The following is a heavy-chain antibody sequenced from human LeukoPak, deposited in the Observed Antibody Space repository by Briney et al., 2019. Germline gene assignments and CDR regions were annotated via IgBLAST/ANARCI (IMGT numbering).Heavy chain of an antibody. J-gene: IGHJ4*02. CDR3: TTWGGY. CDR1: GFTFSNAW. V-gene: IGHV3-15*01. D-gene: IGHD3-10*01. Sequence: GGSLRLSCAASGFTFSNAWMSWVRQAPGKWLEWGGRIKSKTDGGTTDYAAPVKGKFTISREDSKNTLYLQMNSLKTEDTAVYYCTTWGGYWGQGTLVTVSS. CDR2: IKSKTDGGTT.